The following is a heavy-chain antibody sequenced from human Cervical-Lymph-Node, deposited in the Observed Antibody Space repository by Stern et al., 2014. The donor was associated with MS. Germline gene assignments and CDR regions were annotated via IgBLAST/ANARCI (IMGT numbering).Heavy chain of an antibody. D-gene: IGHD4-23*01. CDR3: ARGRGGNYRYYFDY. V-gene: IGHV3-21*01. J-gene: IGHJ4*02. CDR1: GFTFSSYS. CDR2: ISSGGSYI. Sequence: EEHLVESGGGLVKPGGSLRLSCAASGFTFSSYSMNWVRQAPGTGLEWVASISSGGSYIYYADSLKGRFTISRDNAKNSLYLQMNSLRAEDTAVYYCARGRGGNYRYYFDYWGQGTLVTVSS.